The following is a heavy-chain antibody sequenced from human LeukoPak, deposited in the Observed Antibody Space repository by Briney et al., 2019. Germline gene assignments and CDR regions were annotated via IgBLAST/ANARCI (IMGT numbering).Heavy chain of an antibody. CDR1: GFTFSSYG. CDR2: IRYDGSNK. V-gene: IGHV3-30*02. J-gene: IGHJ4*02. D-gene: IGHD3-10*01. CDR3: ARDLNYYGSGSYQG. Sequence: PGGSLRLSCAASGFTFSSYGMHWVRQAPGKGLEWVAFIRYDGSNKYYADSVKGRFTISRDNAKNSLYLQMNSLRAEDTAVYYCARDLNYYGSGSYQGWGQGTLVTVSS.